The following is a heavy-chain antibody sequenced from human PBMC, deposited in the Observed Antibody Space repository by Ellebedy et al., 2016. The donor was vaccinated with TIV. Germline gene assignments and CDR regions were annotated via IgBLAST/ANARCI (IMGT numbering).Heavy chain of an antibody. Sequence: ASVKVSCXASGYTFTSYGISWVRQAPGQGLEWMGWISGYSGNTNYAQKLQGRVTLTTDTSTSTAYMELRSLRSDDTAVYYCARGSDFDFRTGFDYWGQGTLVTVSS. CDR3: ARGSDFDFRTGFDY. J-gene: IGHJ4*02. CDR2: ISGYSGNT. CDR1: GYTFTSYG. D-gene: IGHD3-3*01. V-gene: IGHV1-18*01.